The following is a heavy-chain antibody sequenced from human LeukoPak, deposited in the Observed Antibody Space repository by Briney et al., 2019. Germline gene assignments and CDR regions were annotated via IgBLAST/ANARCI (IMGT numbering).Heavy chain of an antibody. CDR3: ARDGSGSYYVSYFAY. CDR2: ISYDGSNK. J-gene: IGHJ4*02. CDR1: GFTFSSYA. V-gene: IGHV3-30-3*01. D-gene: IGHD1-26*01. Sequence: GRSVRLSCAASGFTFSSYAMHWVRQAPGKGLEWVAVISYDGSNKYYADSVKGRFTISRDNSKNTLYLQMNSLRAEDTAVYYCARDGSGSYYVSYFAYWGQGTLVTVSS.